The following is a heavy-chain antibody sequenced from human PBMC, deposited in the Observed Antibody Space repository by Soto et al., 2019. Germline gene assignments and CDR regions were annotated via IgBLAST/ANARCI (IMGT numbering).Heavy chain of an antibody. CDR2: IIPILGIA. CDR3: ATPGYDDSPFDY. D-gene: IGHD4-17*01. CDR1: GGTFSSYS. V-gene: IGHV1-69*02. Sequence: QVQLVQSGAEVTKPGSSVKVSCKASGGTFSSYSISWVRQAPGQLLEWMGRIIPILGIAHYAQKFQGRITNTADKSTSPAHIELSSLRSEDTAVYYCATPGYDDSPFDYWGQGTLVTVSS. J-gene: IGHJ4*02.